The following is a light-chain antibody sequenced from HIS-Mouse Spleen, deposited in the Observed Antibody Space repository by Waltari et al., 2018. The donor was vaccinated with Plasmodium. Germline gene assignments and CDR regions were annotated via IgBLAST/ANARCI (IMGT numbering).Light chain of an antibody. V-gene: IGKV1-5*03. CDR2: KAS. J-gene: IGKJ1*01. Sequence: DIKMTQSPYTLSAYVGDRVTITCRASQSISSWLAWYQQKPGKAPKLLIYKASSLESGVPSRFSGSGSGTEFTLTISSLQPDDFATYYCQQYNSYSWTFGQGTKVEIK. CDR1: QSISSW. CDR3: QQYNSYSWT.